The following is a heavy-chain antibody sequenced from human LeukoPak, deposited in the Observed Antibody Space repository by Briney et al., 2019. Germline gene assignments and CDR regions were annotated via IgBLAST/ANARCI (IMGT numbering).Heavy chain of an antibody. CDR1: GGSISSYY. CDR2: IYHSGST. CDR3: ARGVWPSAYYYYGMDV. Sequence: SETLSLTCTVSGGSISSYYWTWIRQPPGKGLEWIGYIYHSGSTNYYPSLKRRVTISVDTSKNQFSLKLGSVTAADTAVYYCARGVWPSAYYYYGMDVWGQGTTVTVSS. V-gene: IGHV4-59*01. J-gene: IGHJ6*02. D-gene: IGHD3-16*01.